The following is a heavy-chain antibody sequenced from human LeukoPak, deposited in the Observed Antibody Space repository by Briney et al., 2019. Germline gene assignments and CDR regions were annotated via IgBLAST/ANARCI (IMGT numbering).Heavy chain of an antibody. V-gene: IGHV4-59*01. Sequence: SETLSLTCTVSGGSISSYYWSWIRQPPGKGLEWIGYIYYSGSTNYNPSLKSRVAISVDTSKNQFSLKLSSVTTADTAVYYCARVDSTNWYDSRGYFDYWGQGTLVTVSS. J-gene: IGHJ4*02. CDR1: GGSISSYY. CDR2: IYYSGST. CDR3: ARVDSTNWYDSRGYFDY. D-gene: IGHD1-1*01.